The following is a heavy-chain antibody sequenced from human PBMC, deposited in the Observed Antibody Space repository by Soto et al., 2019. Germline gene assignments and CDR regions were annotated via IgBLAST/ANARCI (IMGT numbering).Heavy chain of an antibody. CDR1: GFSLSNARMG. J-gene: IGHJ4*02. CDR2: IFSNDEK. V-gene: IGHV2-26*01. D-gene: IGHD6-13*01. Sequence: SGPTLVNPTETLTLTCTVSGFSLSNARMGVSWIRQPPGKALEWLAHIFSNDEKSYSTSLKSRLTISKDTSKSQVVLTMTNMDPVDTATYYCARIVLYSSSWYVDYWGQGTLVTVSS. CDR3: ARIVLYSSSWYVDY.